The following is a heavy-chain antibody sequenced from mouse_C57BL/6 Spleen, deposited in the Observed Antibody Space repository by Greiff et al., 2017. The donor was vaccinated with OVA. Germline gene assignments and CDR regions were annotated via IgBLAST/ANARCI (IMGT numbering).Heavy chain of an antibody. D-gene: IGHD5-2*01. J-gene: IGHJ4*01. CDR2: INPNNGGT. CDR3: ARREYVYYAMDY. Sequence: EVQLQQSGPELVKPGASVKISCKASGYTFTDYYMNWVKQSHGKSLEWIGDINPNNGGTSYNQKFKGKATLTVDKSSSTAYMELRSLTSEDSAVYYCARREYVYYAMDYWGQGTSVTVSS. CDR1: GYTFTDYY. V-gene: IGHV1-26*01.